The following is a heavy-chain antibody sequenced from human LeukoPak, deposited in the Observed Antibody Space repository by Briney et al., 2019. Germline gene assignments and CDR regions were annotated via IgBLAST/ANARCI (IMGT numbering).Heavy chain of an antibody. V-gene: IGHV4-38-2*01. CDR1: GYSISSGYY. J-gene: IGHJ4*02. Sequence: SDTLSLTCAVSGYSISSGYYWGWIWQPPGKGLESIGSIYYDGSTYYNPSLNSRVTISIDTSNNQFSLNLSSVSAADTAVYYCARQAAYGGRDYWGQGTLVIVSS. CDR2: IYYDGST. D-gene: IGHD4-23*01. CDR3: ARQAAYGGRDY.